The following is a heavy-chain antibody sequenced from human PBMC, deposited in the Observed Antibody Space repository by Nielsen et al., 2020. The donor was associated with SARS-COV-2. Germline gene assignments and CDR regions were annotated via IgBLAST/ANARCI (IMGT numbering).Heavy chain of an antibody. V-gene: IGHV4-59*01. Sequence: SETLSLTCTVPGGSISSYYWSWIRQPPGKGLEWIGYIYYSGSTNYNPSLKSRVTISVDTSKNQFSLKLSSVTAADTAVYYCAKEDKGTVAGTIYYYGMDVWGQGTTVTVSS. CDR2: IYYSGST. D-gene: IGHD6-19*01. J-gene: IGHJ6*02. CDR3: AKEDKGTVAGTIYYYGMDV. CDR1: GGSISSYY.